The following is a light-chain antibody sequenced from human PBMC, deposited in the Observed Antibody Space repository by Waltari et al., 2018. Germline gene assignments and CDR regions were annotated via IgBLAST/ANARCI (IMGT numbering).Light chain of an antibody. Sequence: QSELTQPPSASGTPGQRVIISCSGSTSNIGINTVNWYYQHAGTAPKLLIHSNNQRPSGVPDRVSGSKSGTSASLAITGLQSEDEAEYHCAAWDDSLNAWVFGGGTKLTVL. CDR3: AAWDDSLNAWV. V-gene: IGLV1-44*01. J-gene: IGLJ3*02. CDR1: TSNIGINT. CDR2: SNN.